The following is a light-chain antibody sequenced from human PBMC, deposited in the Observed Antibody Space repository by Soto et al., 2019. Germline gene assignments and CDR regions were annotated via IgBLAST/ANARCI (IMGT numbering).Light chain of an antibody. V-gene: IGKV1-39*01. CDR2: AAS. CDR1: ETIRTF. CDR3: QQSYSIPPT. J-gene: IGKJ4*01. Sequence: DIQMTQSPSSLSASVGDRVSITCRASETIRTFLHWYQHRPGRAPKLLIYAASILENGVPSRFSGSGSGTDYTLTISGLQPEDFATYSCQQSYSIPPTCGGGTKVEMK.